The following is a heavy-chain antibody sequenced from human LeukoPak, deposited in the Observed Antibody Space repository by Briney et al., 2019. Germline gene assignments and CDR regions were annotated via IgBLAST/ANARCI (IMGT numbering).Heavy chain of an antibody. D-gene: IGHD6-13*01. CDR1: GFTVSSNY. CDR2: IYSGGST. V-gene: IGHV3-53*05. Sequence: GGSLGLSCAASGFTVSSNYMSWVRQAPGKGLEWVSVIYSGGSTYYADSVKGRFTISRDNSKNTLYLQMNSLRAEDTAVYYCASGSAAAGLPDAFDIWGQGTMVTVSS. J-gene: IGHJ3*02. CDR3: ASGSAAAGLPDAFDI.